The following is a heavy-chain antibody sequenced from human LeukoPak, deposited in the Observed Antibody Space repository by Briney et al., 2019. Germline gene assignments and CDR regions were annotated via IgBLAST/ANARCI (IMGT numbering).Heavy chain of an antibody. CDR2: IYSGGST. CDR1: GFTVSSNY. CDR3: ARVDYDFRGSI. V-gene: IGHV3-66*02. J-gene: IGHJ3*02. Sequence: PGGSLRLSCAASGFTVSSNYMSWVRQAPGKGLEWVSVIYSGGSTYYADSVKGRFTISRDNSKNTLYLQMNSLRAEDTAVYYCARVDYDFRGSIWGQGTMVTVSS. D-gene: IGHD3-16*01.